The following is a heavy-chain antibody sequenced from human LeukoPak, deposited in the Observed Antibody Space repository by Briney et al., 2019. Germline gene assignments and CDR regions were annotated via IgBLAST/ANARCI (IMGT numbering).Heavy chain of an antibody. V-gene: IGHV4-39*02. CDR2: IYYSGRT. J-gene: IGHJ4*02. CDR3: ARDGYSGNDGL. D-gene: IGHD5-12*01. Sequence: NPSETLSLTCTVSGGSISTSSYYWGWIRQPPGKGLEWIGSIYYSGRTYYNPSLKSRVTISVDTSKNQFSLKLSSVTAADTTVYYCARDGYSGNDGLWGQGTLVTVSS. CDR1: GGSISTSSYY.